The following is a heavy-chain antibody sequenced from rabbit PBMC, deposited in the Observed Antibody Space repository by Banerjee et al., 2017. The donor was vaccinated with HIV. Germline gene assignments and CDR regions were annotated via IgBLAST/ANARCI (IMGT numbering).Heavy chain of an antibody. CDR1: GLDFSSSYW. V-gene: IGHV1S43*01. Sequence: GLDFSSSYWICWVRQAPGKGLEWIACIDVSSGSTHYANWVNGRFTISRSTSLNTVDLKVTSLTAADTASYFCARDLAGVIGWNFNLWGPGTLVTVS. CDR2: IDVSSGST. D-gene: IGHD4-1*01. J-gene: IGHJ4*01. CDR3: ARDLAGVIGWNFNL.